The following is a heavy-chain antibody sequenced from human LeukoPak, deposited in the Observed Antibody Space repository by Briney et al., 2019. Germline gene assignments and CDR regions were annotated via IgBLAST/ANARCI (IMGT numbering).Heavy chain of an antibody. Sequence: SETLSLTCTVSGGSISSGGYYWGWIRQPPGKGLERIGSIYYSKNTYYNPSLKSRVTISADTSKNQFSLTLGSVSATDTAVYYCVSPRGFSYGYFDYWGQGTLVTVSS. V-gene: IGHV4-39*01. J-gene: IGHJ4*02. CDR1: GGSISSGGYY. CDR3: VSPRGFSYGYFDY. D-gene: IGHD5-18*01. CDR2: IYYSKNT.